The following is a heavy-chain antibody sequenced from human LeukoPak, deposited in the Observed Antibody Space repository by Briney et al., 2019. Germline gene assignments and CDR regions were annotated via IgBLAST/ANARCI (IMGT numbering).Heavy chain of an antibody. Sequence: GGSLRLSCAASGFVVSANYMSWVRQAPGKGLQWVSVFYSGGHTYHRDGTTYYADSVKGRFTISGDKSANTVYLQMHSLRLDDTAVYYCAHSYDFDSSGYHRPTAFWGKGTLVTVSS. D-gene: IGHD3-22*01. V-gene: IGHV3-53*05. J-gene: IGHJ4*02. CDR1: GFVVSANY. CDR2: FYSGGHTYHRDGTT. CDR3: AHSYDFDSSGYHRPTAF.